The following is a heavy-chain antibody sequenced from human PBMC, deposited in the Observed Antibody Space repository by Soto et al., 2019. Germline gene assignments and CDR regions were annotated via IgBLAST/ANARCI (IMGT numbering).Heavy chain of an antibody. Sequence: QVQLQESGPGLVKPSETLSLTCTVSSDSIAGENWWSWVRQPPGLGLEWIGEVFHTGGTNYNPSRKSRITMEVDKSKNQFSLKLVSAPAAETAVYYGARVFSYGSGWMYYFDLWGQGTLVSVSS. D-gene: IGHD6-19*01. V-gene: IGHV4-4*02. J-gene: IGHJ4*02. CDR2: VFHTGGT. CDR3: ARVFSYGSGWMYYFDL. CDR1: SDSIAGENW.